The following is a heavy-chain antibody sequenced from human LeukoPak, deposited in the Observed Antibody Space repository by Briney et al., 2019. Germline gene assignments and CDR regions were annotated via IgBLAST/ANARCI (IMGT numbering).Heavy chain of an antibody. CDR2: ISRGGGGT. J-gene: IGHJ2*01. CDR1: GFTFSRYG. CDR3: AKRGDYGSYWYFDL. V-gene: IGHV3-23*01. D-gene: IGHD4-17*01. Sequence: GGSLRLSCAASGFTFSRYGTSWVRQAPGKGLEWVAAISRGGGGTYYADSVNGRFTISRDNAKNTLYLQMNSMRTEDTAVYYCAKRGDYGSYWYFDLWGRGTLVTVSS.